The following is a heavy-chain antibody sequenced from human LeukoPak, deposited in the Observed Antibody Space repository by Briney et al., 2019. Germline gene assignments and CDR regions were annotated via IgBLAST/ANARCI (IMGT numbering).Heavy chain of an antibody. J-gene: IGHJ6*02. CDR1: GYTFTGYY. CDR3: ARANYGDYEGWFQPDVYGMDV. D-gene: IGHD4-17*01. CDR2: INPSGGST. Sequence: ASVKVSCKASGYTFTGYYMHWVRQAPGQGLEWMGIINPSGGSTSYAQKFQGRVTMTRDTSTSTVYMELSSLRSEDTAVYYCARANYGDYEGWFQPDVYGMDVWGQGTTVTVSS. V-gene: IGHV1-46*01.